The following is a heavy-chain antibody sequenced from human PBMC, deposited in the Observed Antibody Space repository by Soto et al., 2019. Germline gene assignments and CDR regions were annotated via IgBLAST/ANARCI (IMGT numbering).Heavy chain of an antibody. Sequence: GGSLRLSCEASGFNFKKFAMGWVRQAPGEGLEWVSGISCCGGSTFYADSVKGRFSLARDDSKNTLSLQLNSLRVEDTAHYYCAKADGEQWLIPHLDNWGQGTKVTVSS. V-gene: IGHV3-23*01. CDR2: ISCCGGST. J-gene: IGHJ1*01. CDR3: AKADGEQWLIPHLDN. D-gene: IGHD6-19*01. CDR1: GFNFKKFA.